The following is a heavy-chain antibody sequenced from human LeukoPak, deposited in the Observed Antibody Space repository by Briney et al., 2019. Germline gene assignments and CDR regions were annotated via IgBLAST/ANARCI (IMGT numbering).Heavy chain of an antibody. CDR1: GGSISSYH. CDR3: ARVDNWNLENWFDP. V-gene: IGHV4-59*01. Sequence: PSETLSLTCTVSGGSISSYHWSWIRQPPGKGLEWIGYIYYSGSTNYNPSLKSRVTISVDTSKNQFSLKLSSVTAADTAVYYCARVDNWNLENWFDPWGQGTLVTVSS. CDR2: IYYSGST. J-gene: IGHJ5*02. D-gene: IGHD1-7*01.